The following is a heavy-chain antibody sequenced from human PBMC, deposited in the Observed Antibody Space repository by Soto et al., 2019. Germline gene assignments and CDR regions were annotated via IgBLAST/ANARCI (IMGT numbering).Heavy chain of an antibody. CDR1: GDSISTGGYS. V-gene: IGHV4-30-2*01. Sequence: QLQLQESGSGLVKPSQTLSLTCAVSGDSISTGGYSWSWIRQPPGKGLEWIGYIYHGGNTYYNPSLKIRVTISVDRSKNQFSLQLSSATAADTAVYYCARVGGGDAFDLWGRGTIVTVSS. CDR2: IYHGGNT. CDR3: ARVGGGDAFDL. J-gene: IGHJ3*01. D-gene: IGHD3-16*01.